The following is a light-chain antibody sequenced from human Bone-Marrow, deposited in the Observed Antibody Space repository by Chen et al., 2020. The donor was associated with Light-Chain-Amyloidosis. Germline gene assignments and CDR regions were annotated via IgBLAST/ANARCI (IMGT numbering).Light chain of an antibody. V-gene: IGKV4-1*01. CDR1: QMVLYSSNNKYY. Sequence: DIVMIQVSDSLAVSLGERASINSKSSQMVLYSSNNKYYLAWYQQKQGQPTTLLMYWASTRASGVPDRFGGSGSGTDFTLTISSLQAEDVAVYYCQQYYSTPFTFGPWTEVDIK. CDR3: QQYYSTPFT. J-gene: IGKJ3*01. CDR2: WAS.